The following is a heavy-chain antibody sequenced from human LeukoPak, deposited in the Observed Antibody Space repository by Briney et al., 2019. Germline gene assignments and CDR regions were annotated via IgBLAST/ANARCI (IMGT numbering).Heavy chain of an antibody. J-gene: IGHJ4*02. D-gene: IGHD3-16*01. CDR2: INHSRST. Sequence: SETLSLTCAVYGGSFSGYYWSWIRQSPGKGLEWIGEINHSRSTNYNPSLKSRVTISVDTSKNQFSLKLSSVTAADTAVYYCGRQRAAIWGFDSWGPGTLVNVSS. CDR3: GRQRAAIWGFDS. V-gene: IGHV4-34*01. CDR1: GGSFSGYY.